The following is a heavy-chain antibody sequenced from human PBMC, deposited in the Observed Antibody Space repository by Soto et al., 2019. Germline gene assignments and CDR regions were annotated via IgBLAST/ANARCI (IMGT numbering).Heavy chain of an antibody. Sequence: SLRLSCAASGFTFSSYGMHWVRQAPGKGLEGVAVISYDGSNKYYADSVKGRFTISRDNSKNTLYLQMNSLRAEDTAVYYCATGGGTYYDFWSGYYIDTYYYYGLDAWGQGTTATVSS. CDR1: GFTFSSYG. J-gene: IGHJ6*02. D-gene: IGHD3-3*01. V-gene: IGHV3-30*03. CDR3: ATGGGTYYDFWSGYYIDTYYYYGLDA. CDR2: ISYDGSNK.